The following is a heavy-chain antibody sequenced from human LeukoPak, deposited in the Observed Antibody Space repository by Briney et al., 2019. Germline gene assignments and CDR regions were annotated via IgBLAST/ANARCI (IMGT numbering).Heavy chain of an antibody. D-gene: IGHD3-3*01. Sequence: ASVKVSCTASGYTFTGYYMHWVRQAPGQGLEWMGRINPNSGDTNYAQKFQGRVTMTRDTSISTAYMELSRLRSDDTAVYYCARSFGFWSGYSDYGMDVWGQGTTVTVSS. CDR3: ARSFGFWSGYSDYGMDV. J-gene: IGHJ6*02. CDR1: GYTFTGYY. V-gene: IGHV1-2*06. CDR2: INPNSGDT.